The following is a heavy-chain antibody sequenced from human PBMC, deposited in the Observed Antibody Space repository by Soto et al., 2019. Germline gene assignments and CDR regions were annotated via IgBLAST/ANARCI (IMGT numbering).Heavy chain of an antibody. CDR3: TIVRVADSALDH. D-gene: IGHD3-10*02. CDR2: MWYGGSDT. CDR1: GFILGNNG. J-gene: IGHJ4*02. Sequence: GGALRLSCVGAGFILGNNGMHGVRQTPGKGLEWVAVMWYGGSDTFYADSVKGRLSISRDNSKSTLYLPMSNLRAEDTAMYYCTIVRVADSALDHWGQGTLVTVSS. V-gene: IGHV3-33*08.